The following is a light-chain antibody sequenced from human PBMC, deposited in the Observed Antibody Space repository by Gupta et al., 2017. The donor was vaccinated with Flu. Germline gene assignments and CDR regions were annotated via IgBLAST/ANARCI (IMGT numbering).Light chain of an antibody. CDR2: DAS. CDR1: QSVSYY. V-gene: IGKV3-11*01. CDR3: QQRNNWPLYT. Sequence: EIVLTQSPATLSLSPGERATLSCRASQSVSYYLAWYQQKPGQAPRLLIYDASNRATGIPARFSGSGSGTDFTLTISSLEPEDFAVYYCQQRNNWPLYTFGQGTKLEIK. J-gene: IGKJ2*01.